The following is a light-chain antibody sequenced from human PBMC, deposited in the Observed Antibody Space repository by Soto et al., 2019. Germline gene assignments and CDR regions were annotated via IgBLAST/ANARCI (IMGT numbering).Light chain of an antibody. CDR1: SSDVGNYDS. CDR3: SSYAGSNNYV. Sequence: QSVLTQPPSASGSPGQSVTISCTGTSSDVGNYDSVSWYQHHPGKAPQAVIYEVNKRPSGVPDRFSGSKSGNTASLTVSGLQAEDEGDYYCSSYAGSNNYVFGTGTRSPS. CDR2: EVN. V-gene: IGLV2-8*01. J-gene: IGLJ1*01.